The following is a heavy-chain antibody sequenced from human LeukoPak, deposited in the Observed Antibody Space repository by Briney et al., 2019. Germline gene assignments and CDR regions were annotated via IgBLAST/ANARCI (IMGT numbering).Heavy chain of an antibody. J-gene: IGHJ3*02. D-gene: IGHD3-3*01. CDR3: ARDGTMRSGPAFDI. CDR1: GDSVSSNSAA. V-gene: IGHV6-1*01. Sequence: SQTLPLTCAISGDSVSSNSAAWNWITQSPSKGLDWLGRTYYRSKWYNDYAVSVKSRITINPDTSKNQFSLQLNSVTPEDTAVYYCARDGTMRSGPAFDIWGQGTMVTVSS. CDR2: TYYRSKWYN.